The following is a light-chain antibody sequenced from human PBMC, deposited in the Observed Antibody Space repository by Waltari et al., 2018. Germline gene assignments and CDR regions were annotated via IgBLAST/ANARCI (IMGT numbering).Light chain of an antibody. J-gene: IGLJ2*01. CDR1: SSTIAKNA. CDR3: AAWDDSLNAVV. Sequence: QSVLTQPPSVSEAPRQRGTISFSGSSSTIAKNAVTWYQQPPGEAPKLLTDYDEQRPSGVSDRFSGSKSGTSASMAIGGLLSEDEGDYYCAAWDDSLNAVVFGGGTKLTVL. V-gene: IGLV1-36*01. CDR2: YDE.